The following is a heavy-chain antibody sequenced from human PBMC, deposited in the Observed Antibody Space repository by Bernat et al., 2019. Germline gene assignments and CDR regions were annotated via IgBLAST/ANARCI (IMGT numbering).Heavy chain of an antibody. CDR3: TTEENYDLIDNLGGDSV. V-gene: IGHV3-15*01. CDR2: IKSKTDGGTT. Sequence: EVQLVESGGGLVKPGGSLRLSCAASGFTFSNAWMSWVRQAPGKGLEWVGRIKSKTDGGTTDYAAPVKGRFTISRDDSKNTLYLQMNSLKTEDTAVYYCTTEENYDLIDNLGGDSVWGQGTLVTVSS. J-gene: IGHJ4*02. CDR1: GFTFSNAW. D-gene: IGHD3-3*01.